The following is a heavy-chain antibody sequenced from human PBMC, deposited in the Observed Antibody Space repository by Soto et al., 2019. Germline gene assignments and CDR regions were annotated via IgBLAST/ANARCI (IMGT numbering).Heavy chain of an antibody. CDR1: GFTFTDYS. V-gene: IGHV3-48*02. CDR3: ARDGRRGYDLDV. CDR2: ISASRTTI. Sequence: EGQLVESGGGLVQLGGSLRLSCTVSGFTFTDYSLNWVRQAPGKGLEWLSYISASRTTIYYAGSVRGRFTVSRDNAKNSLDLQMNSLRDEDTAVYYCARDGRRGYDLDVWGQGTMVTVSS. D-gene: IGHD1-26*01. J-gene: IGHJ6*02.